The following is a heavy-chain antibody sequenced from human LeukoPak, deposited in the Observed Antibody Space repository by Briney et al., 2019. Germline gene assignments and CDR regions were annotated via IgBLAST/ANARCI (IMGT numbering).Heavy chain of an antibody. D-gene: IGHD2-15*01. J-gene: IGHJ3*02. Sequence: GGSLRLSCVASGFPFSSYWMTWVRQAPGKGLEWVSAISGSGGSTYYADSVKGRFTISRDNSKNTLYLQMNSLRAEDTAVYYCAKEYRYCSGGSCYSGEDAFDIWGQGTMVTVSS. CDR3: AKEYRYCSGGSCYSGEDAFDI. V-gene: IGHV3-23*01. CDR1: GFPFSSYW. CDR2: ISGSGGST.